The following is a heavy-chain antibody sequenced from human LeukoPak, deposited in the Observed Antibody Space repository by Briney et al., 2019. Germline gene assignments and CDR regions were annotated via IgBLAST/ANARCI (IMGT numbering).Heavy chain of an antibody. V-gene: IGHV3-30*02. CDR2: IRHDGTNY. CDR3: ARDAGYCSDGACYTFAF. J-gene: IGHJ4*02. Sequence: SGGSLRLSCAASGFIFRSHGMNWVRLAPVKGLGWVAFIRHDGTNYYYGDSVEGRFTISRDNSKNTLYLQMKSLSTADTAVYYCARDAGYCSDGACYTFAFWGQGILVSVSS. CDR1: GFIFRSHG. D-gene: IGHD2-15*01.